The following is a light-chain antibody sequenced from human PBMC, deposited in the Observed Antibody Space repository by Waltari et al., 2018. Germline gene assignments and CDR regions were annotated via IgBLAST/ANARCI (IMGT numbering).Light chain of an antibody. Sequence: QSVLTQPPSASGPPGQRVTIPCSGSRSHLGPHYVYWYQHPPGTTPNLLISRNDQRPSGVPDRFSGSKSGTSASLDISGLRSEDEGDYYCAAWDGGVSGPHVFGTGTKVTVL. CDR1: RSHLGPHY. CDR2: RND. J-gene: IGLJ1*01. CDR3: AAWDGGVSGPHV. V-gene: IGLV1-47*01.